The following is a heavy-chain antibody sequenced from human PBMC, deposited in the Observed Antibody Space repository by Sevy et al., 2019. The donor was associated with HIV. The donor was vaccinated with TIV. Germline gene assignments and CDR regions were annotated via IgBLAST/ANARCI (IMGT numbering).Heavy chain of an antibody. CDR3: ANFGRLLINGDAFDV. Sequence: SETLSLTCTVSGYSISSGYLWGWIRQPPGKGLEWIGSVDHTGNTYYNPSLKSRVTTSVDTSKNQFSLRLGSVTAADTAVYYCANFGRLLINGDAFDVWGQGTMVTVSS. CDR1: GYSISSGYL. CDR2: VDHTGNT. J-gene: IGHJ3*01. V-gene: IGHV4-38-2*02. D-gene: IGHD3-16*01.